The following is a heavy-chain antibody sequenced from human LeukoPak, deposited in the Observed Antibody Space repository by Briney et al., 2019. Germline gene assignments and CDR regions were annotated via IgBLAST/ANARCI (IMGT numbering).Heavy chain of an antibody. V-gene: IGHV3-66*01. D-gene: IGHD5-18*01. CDR2: IYSGGST. CDR1: GFTVSSNY. Sequence: PGGSLRLSCAASGFTVSSNYMSWVRQAPGKGLEWGSVIYSGGSTYYADSVKGRFTISRDNSKNTLYLQMNSLRAEDTAVYYCARGVQLWFYLFDYWGQGTLVTVSS. J-gene: IGHJ4*02. CDR3: ARGVQLWFYLFDY.